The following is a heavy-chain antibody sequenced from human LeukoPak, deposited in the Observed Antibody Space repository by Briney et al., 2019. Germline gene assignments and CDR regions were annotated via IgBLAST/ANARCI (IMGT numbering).Heavy chain of an antibody. CDR1: GGSFSGYY. J-gene: IGHJ5*02. V-gene: IGHV4-34*01. Sequence: SETLSLTCAVYGGSFSGYYWSWIRQPPGKGLEWIGEINHSGSTNYNPSLKSRVTMSVDTSKNQFSLKLSSVTAADTAVYYCASYSYGYPNWFDPWGQGALVTVSS. D-gene: IGHD5-18*01. CDR2: INHSGST. CDR3: ASYSYGYPNWFDP.